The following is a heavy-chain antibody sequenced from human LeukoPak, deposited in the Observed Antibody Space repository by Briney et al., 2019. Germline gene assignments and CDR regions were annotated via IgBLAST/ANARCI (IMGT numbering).Heavy chain of an antibody. J-gene: IGHJ4*02. V-gene: IGHV3-23*01. CDR3: AKSLIVATTRGDYFDY. D-gene: IGHD5-12*01. CDR1: GFTFSSYS. CDR2: ISGSGGTT. Sequence: GGSLRLSCGASGFTFSSYSMSGVRQAPGKGLEWVSGISGSGGTTYYADSVKGRFTISRDNSKNTLYLQMNSLRAEDTAKYYCAKSLIVATTRGDYFDYWGQGPLVTVSS.